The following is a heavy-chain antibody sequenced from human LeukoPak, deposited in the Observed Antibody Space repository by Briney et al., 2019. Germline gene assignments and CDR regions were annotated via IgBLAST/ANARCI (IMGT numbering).Heavy chain of an antibody. V-gene: IGHV1-8*01. J-gene: IGHJ4*02. CDR2: MNPNSGNT. Sequence: GASVKVSCKASGYTFTSYDINWVRQATGQGLEWMGWMNPNSGNTGYAQKFQGRVTMTRNTSISTAYMELSSLRSEDTAVYYSARGARHKLFVLMVYASDYWGQGTLVTVSS. CDR3: ARGARHKLFVLMVYASDY. D-gene: IGHD2-8*01. CDR1: GYTFTSYD.